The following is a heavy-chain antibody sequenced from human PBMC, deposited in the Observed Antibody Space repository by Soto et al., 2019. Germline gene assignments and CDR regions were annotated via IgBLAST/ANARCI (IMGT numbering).Heavy chain of an antibody. D-gene: IGHD2-15*01. V-gene: IGHV4-4*07. Sequence: SETLSPTCTVSGGSISSYYWSWIRQPAGKGLEWIGRIYTSGSTNYNPSLKSRVTMSVDTSKNKFSLKLSSVTAADTAVYYCARDIEVAIYYFDYWSQGTLVTVSS. J-gene: IGHJ4*02. CDR1: GGSISSYY. CDR2: IYTSGST. CDR3: ARDIEVAIYYFDY.